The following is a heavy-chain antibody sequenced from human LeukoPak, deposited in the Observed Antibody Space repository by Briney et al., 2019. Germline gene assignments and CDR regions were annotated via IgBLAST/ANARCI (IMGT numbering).Heavy chain of an antibody. V-gene: IGHV3-21*01. J-gene: IGHJ5*02. CDR1: ALAVSIYS. D-gene: IGHD2-21*02. CDR2: ISIGSTYI. Sequence: GGSQTLAWAAAALAVSIYSTKSARHAPGGGRGWVLCISIGSTYISYTASVTGTFTMSRDTAKNSLYLQMDSLRVEDTAVYDCAALGPPGDDFTYNWFDPWGQGTLVTVSS. CDR3: AALGPPGDDFTYNWFDP.